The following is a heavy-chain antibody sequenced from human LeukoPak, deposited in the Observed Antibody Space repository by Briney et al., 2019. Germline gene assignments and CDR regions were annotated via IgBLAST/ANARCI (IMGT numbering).Heavy chain of an antibody. Sequence: ASVKVSCKASGYTFTGYGISWVRQAPGQGLEWMGWISAYNGNTNYAQKLQGRVTMTTDTSTSTAYMELRSLRSDDTAVYYCARDYCSSTSCYEFDYWGQGTLDTVSS. CDR3: ARDYCSSTSCYEFDY. V-gene: IGHV1-18*01. CDR2: ISAYNGNT. J-gene: IGHJ4*02. D-gene: IGHD2-2*01. CDR1: GYTFTGYG.